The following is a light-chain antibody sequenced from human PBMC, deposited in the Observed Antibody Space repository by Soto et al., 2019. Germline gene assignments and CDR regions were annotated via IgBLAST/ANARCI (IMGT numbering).Light chain of an antibody. CDR1: QSVRNN. CDR2: GAS. CDR3: QPYGGLPRIT. J-gene: IGKJ5*01. V-gene: IGKV3-20*01. Sequence: IVMTQSPATLSMSPGERATVPCRASQSVRNNLAWYQQRPGQPPRLLIYGASNRATGIPDRFSGSGSGTDFTLIINRLEPEDVAIYYCQPYGGLPRITFGHGRRLEI.